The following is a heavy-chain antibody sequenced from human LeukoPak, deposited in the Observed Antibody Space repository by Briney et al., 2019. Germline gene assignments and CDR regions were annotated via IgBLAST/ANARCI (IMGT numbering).Heavy chain of an antibody. CDR1: GFTFSGYY. CDR2: ISSLSTSI. CDR3: GRDKED. J-gene: IGHJ4*02. Sequence: KAGGSLRRSCAASGFTFSGYYMSWIRQAPGKGLEWVSYISSLSTSIYYTDSVKGRFTISRDNAKNSLYLQMNNLRAEDTAVYYCGRDKEDWGQGTLVTVSS. V-gene: IGHV3-11*04.